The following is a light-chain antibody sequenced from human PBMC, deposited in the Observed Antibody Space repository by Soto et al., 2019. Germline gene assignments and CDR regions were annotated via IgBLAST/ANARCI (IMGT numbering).Light chain of an antibody. Sequence: EIVLTQSPATLSLSPGDRATLSCRASQSFSDYLAWYQQKPGQAPRLLIYDASSLESGVPSRFSGSGSGTEFALTISSLQPDDFATYYCQQYNSYPWTFGQGTKVEIK. V-gene: IGKV3-11*01. CDR1: QSFSDY. CDR3: QQYNSYPWT. CDR2: DAS. J-gene: IGKJ1*01.